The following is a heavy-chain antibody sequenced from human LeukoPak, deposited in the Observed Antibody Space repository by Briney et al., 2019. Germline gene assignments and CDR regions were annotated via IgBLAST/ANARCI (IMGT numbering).Heavy chain of an antibody. J-gene: IGHJ4*02. Sequence: GGSLRLSCAASGFIFRSYAMHWVRQAPGKGLEYVSAISSSGDNTYYGDSVKGRFTISRDNSKNTLSLQMSSLRVEDTAVYYCVREERGLAIDYWGQGTLVTVSS. CDR3: VREERGLAIDY. CDR2: ISSSGDNT. V-gene: IGHV3-64*02. CDR1: GFIFRSYA. D-gene: IGHD5-12*01.